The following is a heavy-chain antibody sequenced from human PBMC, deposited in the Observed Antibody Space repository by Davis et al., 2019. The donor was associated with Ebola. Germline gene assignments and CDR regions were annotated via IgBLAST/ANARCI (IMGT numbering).Heavy chain of an antibody. CDR3: ARDTVFSSGWSL. Sequence: ASVTVSCKASGYTFTSYGISWVRQAPGQGLAWMGWINAGNGNTQYSQKFQGRVTITSDTSASTAYMELISLRSEDTAVYYCARDTVFSSGWSLWGQGTLVTVSS. J-gene: IGHJ4*02. V-gene: IGHV1-18*01. D-gene: IGHD6-19*01. CDR1: GYTFTSYG. CDR2: INAGNGNT.